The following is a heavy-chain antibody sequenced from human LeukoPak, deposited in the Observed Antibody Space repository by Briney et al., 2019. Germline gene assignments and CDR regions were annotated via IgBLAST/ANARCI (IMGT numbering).Heavy chain of an antibody. V-gene: IGHV3-23*01. Sequence: PGGSLRLSCAASGFTFNNFAMSWVRQAPGKGLEWVSGISGSGGNTHYADSAKGRFTISRDNSKNMLYLQMNSLRAEDTAVYYCAKGLRGSSYDYWGQGTLVTVSS. CDR3: AKGLRGSSYDY. CDR2: ISGSGGNT. D-gene: IGHD6-13*01. CDR1: GFTFNNFA. J-gene: IGHJ4*02.